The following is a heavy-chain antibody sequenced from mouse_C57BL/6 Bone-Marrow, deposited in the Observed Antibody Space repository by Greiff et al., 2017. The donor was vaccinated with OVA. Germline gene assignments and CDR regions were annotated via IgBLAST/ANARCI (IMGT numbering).Heavy chain of an antibody. Sequence: VQLQQSGSELRSPGSSVKLSCKDFDSEVFPIAYMSWVRQKPGHGFEWIGGILPSIGRTIYGEKFEDKATLDADTLSNTAYLELNSLTSEDSAIYYCAGHYGSSLYWYFDVWGTGTTVTVSS. CDR2: ILPSIGRT. J-gene: IGHJ1*03. V-gene: IGHV15-2*01. CDR3: AGHYGSSLYWYFDV. CDR1: DSEVFPIAY. D-gene: IGHD1-1*01.